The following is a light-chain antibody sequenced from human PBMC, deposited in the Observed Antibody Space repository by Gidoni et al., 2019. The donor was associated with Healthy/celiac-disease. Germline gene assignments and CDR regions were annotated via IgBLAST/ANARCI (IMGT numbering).Light chain of an antibody. J-gene: IGKJ1*01. CDR2: AAS. Sequence: DIQMTQSPSSLSASVGDRVTITCRASQGISNYLAWYHQKPGKAPKLLIYAASTLQTGVPSRFSGSGSGTDFTLNISSLQPEDVATYYCQKYNSDPWTFGQXTKVEIK. CDR1: QGISNY. V-gene: IGKV1-27*01. CDR3: QKYNSDPWT.